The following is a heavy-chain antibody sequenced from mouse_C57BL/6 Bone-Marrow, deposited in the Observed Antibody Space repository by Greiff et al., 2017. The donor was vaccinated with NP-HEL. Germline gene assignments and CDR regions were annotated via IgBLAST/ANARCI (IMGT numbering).Heavy chain of an antibody. Sequence: QVQLQQPGAELVKPGASVKLSCKASGYTFTTYWMQWVKQRPGQGLEWVGEIDPSDSYTNNNQKFKGKATLTVDTSSGTANMQLSGLTSEDSAVYYCARKAYYGRSYEFAYWGQGTLVTVSA. CDR1: GYTFTTYW. D-gene: IGHD1-1*01. V-gene: IGHV1-50*01. J-gene: IGHJ3*01. CDR3: ARKAYYGRSYEFAY. CDR2: IDPSDSYT.